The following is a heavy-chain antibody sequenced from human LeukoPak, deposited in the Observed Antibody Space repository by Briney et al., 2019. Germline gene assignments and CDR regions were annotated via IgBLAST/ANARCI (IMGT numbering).Heavy chain of an antibody. CDR1: GGTFSSYA. V-gene: IGHV1-69*13. CDR2: IIPIFGTA. CDR3: ARVGYYESNGYYEY. D-gene: IGHD3-22*01. J-gene: IGHJ4*02. Sequence: SVKVSCKASGGTFSSYAISWVRQAPGQGLEWMGGIIPIFGTANYAQKFQGRVTITADESTSTAYMELSSLRSEDTAVYYCARVGYYESNGYYEYWGQGTLVTVSS.